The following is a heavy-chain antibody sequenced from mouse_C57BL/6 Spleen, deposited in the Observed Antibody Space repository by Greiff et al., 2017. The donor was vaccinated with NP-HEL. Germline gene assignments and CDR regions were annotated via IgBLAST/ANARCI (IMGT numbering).Heavy chain of an antibody. D-gene: IGHD1-1*01. V-gene: IGHV1-69*01. Sequence: QVQLQQPGAELVMPGASVKLSCKASGYTFTSYWMHWVKQRPGQGLEWIGEIDPSDSYTNYNQKFKGKSTLTVDKSSSTAYMQLSSLTSEDSAVYYCARSDYGSSRGFAYWGQGTLVTVSA. CDR1: GYTFTSYW. CDR2: IDPSDSYT. J-gene: IGHJ3*01. CDR3: ARSDYGSSRGFAY.